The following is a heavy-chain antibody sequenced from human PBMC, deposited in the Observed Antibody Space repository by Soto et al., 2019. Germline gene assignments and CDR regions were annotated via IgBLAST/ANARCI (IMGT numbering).Heavy chain of an antibody. V-gene: IGHV2-5*01. D-gene: IGHD6-13*01. J-gene: IGHJ4*02. Sequence: SGPTLVNPTQTLTLTCTFSGLSLSTTGVGVGWIRHPPGKALEWLALIYWHDDKRYSPSLKSRLTITKDTSKNQVVLTMTNMDPVDTATYYCAHRGGAAVGLYYFDYWGQGALVTGSS. CDR3: AHRGGAAVGLYYFDY. CDR2: IYWHDDK. CDR1: GLSLSTTGVG.